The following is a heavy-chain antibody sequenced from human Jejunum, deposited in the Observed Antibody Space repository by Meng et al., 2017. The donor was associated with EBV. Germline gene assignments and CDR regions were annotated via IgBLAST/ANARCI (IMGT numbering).Heavy chain of an antibody. CDR2: TYSSANT. V-gene: IGHV4-39*01. CDR1: GASINDRNYF. J-gene: IGHJ4*02. D-gene: IGHD2-8*02. Sequence: RLQEAGPGLGKPSEHLSLTCNVSGASINDRNYFWAWIRQPPGKGLEWIGNTYSSANTYYNPSLKSRVTISVDTSKNQFSLKLISVTAADTAVYFCARHDCPGAVCLGPFDSWGQGILVTVSS. CDR3: ARHDCPGAVCLGPFDS.